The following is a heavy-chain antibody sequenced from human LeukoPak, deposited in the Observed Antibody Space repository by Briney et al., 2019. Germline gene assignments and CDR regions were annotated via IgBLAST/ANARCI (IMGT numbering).Heavy chain of an antibody. CDR1: GYSFTSYW. Sequence: GGSLKISCKGSGYSFTSYWIGWVRQMPGKGLEWMGIIYPGDSDTRYSPSFQGQVTISADKSISTAYLQWSSLKASDTAMYYCASRSSGWYDAFDIWGQGTMVTVSS. CDR3: ASRSSGWYDAFDI. CDR2: IYPGDSDT. J-gene: IGHJ3*02. V-gene: IGHV5-51*01. D-gene: IGHD6-19*01.